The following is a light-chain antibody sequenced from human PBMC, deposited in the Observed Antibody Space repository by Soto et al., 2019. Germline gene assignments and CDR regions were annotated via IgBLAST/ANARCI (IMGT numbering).Light chain of an antibody. CDR1: RSVGSK. J-gene: IGKJ2*01. CDR2: AAS. V-gene: IGKV3-15*01. CDR3: QQYNNWPPYT. Sequence: EIVMTQSPATLSVPPGERATLSCRASRSVGSKLAWYQQKPGQAPRLLIYAASTRATDIPARFSGSGSGTEFTLSISSLQSEDFAVYYCQQYNNWPPYTFGQGTKLEIK.